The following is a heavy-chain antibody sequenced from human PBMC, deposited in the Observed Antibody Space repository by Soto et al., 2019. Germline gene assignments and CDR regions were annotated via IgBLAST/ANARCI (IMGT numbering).Heavy chain of an antibody. Sequence: SCPTLVNPTETLTLTCTVSGISLSNDRTGVSWIRQPPGKALEWLAHIFSNDEKSYSTSLKSRLTISKDTSKSQVVLTMSNVDTVDTATYYCERILRNNNNTPDYGGQGTLVTVSS. V-gene: IGHV2-26*01. D-gene: IGHD1-1*01. CDR1: GISLSNDRTG. CDR2: IFSNDEK. J-gene: IGHJ4*02. CDR3: ERILRNNNNTPDY.